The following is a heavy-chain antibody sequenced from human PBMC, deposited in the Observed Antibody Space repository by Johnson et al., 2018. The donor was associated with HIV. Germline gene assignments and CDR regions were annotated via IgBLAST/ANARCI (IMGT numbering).Heavy chain of an antibody. Sequence: VQLVESGGGLVQPGWSLRLSCAASGFTFDDYAMHWVRQAQGKGLEWVSGISWNSGYIVYADSVKGRFTISRDISKHTLYLQMSSLRTEDTAVYFCARDSDVLPGYTGPEDAFDIWGQGTMVTVSS. CDR3: ARDSDVLPGYTGPEDAFDI. J-gene: IGHJ3*02. CDR2: ISWNSGYI. D-gene: IGHD3-9*01. V-gene: IGHV3-9*01. CDR1: GFTFDDYA.